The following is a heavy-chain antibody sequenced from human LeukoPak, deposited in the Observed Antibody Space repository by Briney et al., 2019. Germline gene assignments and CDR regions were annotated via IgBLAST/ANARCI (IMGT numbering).Heavy chain of an antibody. CDR3: ARYSNVLASYYGMDV. Sequence: PGGSLRLSCEVSGFTVSRNYMSWVRQAPGKGLEWVSVINSGALSTDYADSVKGRFTISRDNSKNTLYLQMNSLRAEDTAVYYCARYSNVLASYYGMDVWGQGTTVTVSS. CDR2: INSGALST. CDR1: GFTVSRNY. D-gene: IGHD2-21*01. V-gene: IGHV3-66*01. J-gene: IGHJ6*02.